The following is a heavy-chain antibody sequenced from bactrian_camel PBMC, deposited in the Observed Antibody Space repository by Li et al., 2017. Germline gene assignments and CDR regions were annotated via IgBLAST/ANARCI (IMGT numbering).Heavy chain of an antibody. V-gene: IGHV3S60*01. CDR3: AGAEFYCSGFQGFGY. D-gene: IGHD6*01. CDR1: GFTFDDSD. CDR2: IESDGTT. J-gene: IGHJ6*01. Sequence: HVQLVESGGGLVQPGGSLRLSSTASGFTFDDSDMGWYRQAPGKECELVSSIESDGTTVYSDSAKGRFAISQDKNLVYLQMNNLKPEDTATYYCAGAEFYCSGFQGFGYWGQGTQVTVS.